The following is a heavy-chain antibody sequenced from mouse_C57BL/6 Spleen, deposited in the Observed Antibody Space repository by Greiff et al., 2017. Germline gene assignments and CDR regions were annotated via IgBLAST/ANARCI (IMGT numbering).Heavy chain of an antibody. J-gene: IGHJ4*01. CDR1: GFSLTSYG. D-gene: IGHD1-1*01. Sequence: QVQLQQSGPGLVQPSQSLSITCTVSGFSLTSYGVHWVRQSPGKGLEWLGVIWSGGSTDYNAAFISRLSISKDNSKSQVFFKMNSLQADDTAIYYCARNGITTVVANYAMDYWGQGTSVTVSS. V-gene: IGHV2-2*01. CDR2: IWSGGST. CDR3: ARNGITTVVANYAMDY.